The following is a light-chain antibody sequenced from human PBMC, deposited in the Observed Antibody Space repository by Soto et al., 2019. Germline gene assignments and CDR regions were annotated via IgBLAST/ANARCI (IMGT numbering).Light chain of an antibody. Sequence: DIQMTQSPSSLSASVGDGVTITCRASQTISTYLNWYQQKPGKAPKVLIYGASSLQSGVPTRFSGSGSGTDFTLTISSLQPEDSATYYCQQSYSYTRMFGQGTKVDIK. V-gene: IGKV1-39*01. J-gene: IGKJ1*01. CDR2: GAS. CDR3: QQSYSYTRM. CDR1: QTISTY.